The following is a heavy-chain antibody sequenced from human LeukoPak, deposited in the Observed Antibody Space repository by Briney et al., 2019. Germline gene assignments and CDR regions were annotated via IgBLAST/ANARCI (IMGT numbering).Heavy chain of an antibody. CDR3: ASLGATGFCKY. J-gene: IGHJ4*02. D-gene: IGHD3-9*01. Sequence: GGSLRLSCAASGFTFSSYWMSWVRQAPGRGLEWVANIKQDGSEKYYVDSVKGRFTISRDNDKNSLYLQMNSLRAEDTAVYYCASLGATGFCKYWGQGTLVTVSS. V-gene: IGHV3-7*01. CDR2: IKQDGSEK. CDR1: GFTFSSYW.